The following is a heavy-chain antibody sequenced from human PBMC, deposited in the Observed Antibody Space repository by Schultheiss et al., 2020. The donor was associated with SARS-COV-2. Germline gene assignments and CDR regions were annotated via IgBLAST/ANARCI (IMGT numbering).Heavy chain of an antibody. Sequence: SQTLSLTCTVSGGSISGSSYYWSWIRQPPGKGLEWIGFIYYSGSTYYNPSLESRLTISLDTSKNQFSLSLSSVTAADTAVYYCARDGLDPVGDAFDTWGQGTMVTVSS. CDR2: IYYSGST. V-gene: IGHV4-31*03. D-gene: IGHD3/OR15-3a*01. CDR1: GGSISGSSYY. J-gene: IGHJ3*02. CDR3: ARDGLDPVGDAFDT.